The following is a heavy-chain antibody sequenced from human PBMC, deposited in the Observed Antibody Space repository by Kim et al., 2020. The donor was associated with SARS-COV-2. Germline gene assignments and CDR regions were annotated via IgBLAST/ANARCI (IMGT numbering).Heavy chain of an antibody. Sequence: ASVKVSCKASGYTFTSYDINWVRQATGQGLEWMGWMNPNSGNTGYAQKFQGRVTMTRNTSISTAYMELSSLRSEDTAVYYCARVPYSPKFLTGYLIDYWGQGTLVTVSS. V-gene: IGHV1-8*01. D-gene: IGHD3-9*01. CDR3: ARVPYSPKFLTGYLIDY. J-gene: IGHJ4*02. CDR2: MNPNSGNT. CDR1: GYTFTSYD.